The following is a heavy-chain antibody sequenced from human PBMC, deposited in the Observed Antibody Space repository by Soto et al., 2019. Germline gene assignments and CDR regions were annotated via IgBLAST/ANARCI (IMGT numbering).Heavy chain of an antibody. V-gene: IGHV1-2*02. Sequence: ASVKVSCKASGYTFTGYYMHWVRQAPGQGLEWMGWINPNSGGTNYAQKFQGRVTMTRDTSISTAYMELSRLRSDDTAVYYCARVSFLAAPYNWFDPWGQGTLVTVSS. D-gene: IGHD2-15*01. CDR3: ARVSFLAAPYNWFDP. CDR2: INPNSGGT. J-gene: IGHJ5*02. CDR1: GYTFTGYY.